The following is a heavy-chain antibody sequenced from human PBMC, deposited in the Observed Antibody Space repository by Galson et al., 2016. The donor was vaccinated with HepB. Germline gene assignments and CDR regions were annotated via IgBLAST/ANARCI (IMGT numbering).Heavy chain of an antibody. CDR1: GGSFSTYF. J-gene: IGHJ4*02. D-gene: IGHD4-23*01. CDR2: INAMYGTP. Sequence: SVKVSCKASGGSFSTYFVSWVRQAPGQGLEWMGGINAMYGTPNYAQKFQGRVTMTTDTFTSTVYMELSSLRSEDTAIYYCAREGSGGNPGGFGGQGTLVTVSS. V-gene: IGHV1-69*05. CDR3: AREGSGGNPGGF.